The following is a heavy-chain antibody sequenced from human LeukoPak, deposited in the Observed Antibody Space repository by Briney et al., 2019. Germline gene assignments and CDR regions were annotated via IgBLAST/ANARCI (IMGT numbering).Heavy chain of an antibody. CDR3: ARDSEVRDCSGGSCYYYYYYMDV. Sequence: SETLSLTCAVYGGSFSGYYWSWIRQPAGKGLEWIGRIYTSGSTNYNPSLKSRVTMSVDTSKNQFSLKLSSVTAADTAVYYCARDSEVRDCSGGSCYYYYYYMDVWGKGTTVTISS. D-gene: IGHD2-15*01. V-gene: IGHV4-4*07. CDR1: GGSFSGYY. CDR2: IYTSGST. J-gene: IGHJ6*03.